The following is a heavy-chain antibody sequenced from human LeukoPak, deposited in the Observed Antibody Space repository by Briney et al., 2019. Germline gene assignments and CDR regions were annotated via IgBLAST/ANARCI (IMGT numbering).Heavy chain of an antibody. D-gene: IGHD1-26*01. Sequence: GGSLRLSCAASGFTFSSYAMHWVRQAPGKGLEWVAVISYDGSNKYYADSVKGRFTISRDNSKNTLYLQMNSLRAEDTAVYYCARGYSSIIVGAYFDYWGQGTLVTVSS. CDR2: ISYDGSNK. J-gene: IGHJ4*02. V-gene: IGHV3-30-3*01. CDR3: ARGYSSIIVGAYFDY. CDR1: GFTFSSYA.